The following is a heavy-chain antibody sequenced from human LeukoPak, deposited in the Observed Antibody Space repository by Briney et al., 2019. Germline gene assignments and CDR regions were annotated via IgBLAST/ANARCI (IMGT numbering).Heavy chain of an antibody. CDR3: ARSLLGSSWVFDY. Sequence: PSETLSLTCTVSGGSISSYYWSWIRQPPGKGLEWIGYIYYSGSTNYNPSLKSRVNISVDTSKNQFSLKLSSVTAADTAVYYCARSLLGSSWVFDYWGQGTLVAVSS. J-gene: IGHJ4*02. D-gene: IGHD6-13*01. CDR2: IYYSGST. CDR1: GGSISSYY. V-gene: IGHV4-59*01.